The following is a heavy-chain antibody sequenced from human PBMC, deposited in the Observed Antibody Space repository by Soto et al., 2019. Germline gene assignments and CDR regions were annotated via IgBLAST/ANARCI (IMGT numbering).Heavy chain of an antibody. J-gene: IGHJ4*02. CDR1: GGSISSGDYY. Sequence: QVQLQESGPGLVKPSQTLSLTCTVSGGSISSGDYYWSWIRQPPGKGLEWIGYIYYSGSTYYNPSLKSXXTXSXXTSKNQFSLKLSSVTAADTAVYYCAREGSGDKVDYWGQGTLVTVSS. V-gene: IGHV4-30-4*01. CDR2: IYYSGST. CDR3: AREGSGDKVDY. D-gene: IGHD2-15*01.